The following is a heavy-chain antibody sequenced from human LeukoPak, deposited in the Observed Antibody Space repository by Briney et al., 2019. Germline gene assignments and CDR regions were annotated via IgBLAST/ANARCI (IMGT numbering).Heavy chain of an antibody. CDR2: IYSGGST. CDR3: ANAGRDSSSTISCGMDV. Sequence: GGSLRLSCAASGFTVSSNYMSWVRQAPGKGLEWVSVIYSGGSTYYADSVKGRFTISRDNSKNTLYLQMNSLRAEDTAVYYCANAGRDSSSTISCGMDVWGQGTTVTVSS. J-gene: IGHJ6*02. D-gene: IGHD6-13*01. V-gene: IGHV3-53*01. CDR1: GFTVSSNY.